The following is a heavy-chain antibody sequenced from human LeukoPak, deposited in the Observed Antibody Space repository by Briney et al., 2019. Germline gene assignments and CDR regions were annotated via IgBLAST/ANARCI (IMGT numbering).Heavy chain of an antibody. Sequence: GASVKVSCKASGGTFSSYAISWVRQAPGQGLEWMGGIIPIFGTANYAQKFQGRVTITTDESTSTAYMELSSLRSEDTAVYYWARVDYYDSSGYPSGFDYWGQGTLVTVSS. CDR2: IIPIFGTA. D-gene: IGHD3-22*01. J-gene: IGHJ4*02. CDR3: ARVDYYDSSGYPSGFDY. V-gene: IGHV1-69*05. CDR1: GGTFSSYA.